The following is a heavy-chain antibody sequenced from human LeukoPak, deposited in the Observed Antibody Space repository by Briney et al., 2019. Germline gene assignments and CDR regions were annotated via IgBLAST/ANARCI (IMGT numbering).Heavy chain of an antibody. Sequence: GGSLRLSCAASGFTFSSYGMSWVRQAPGKGLEWVSAISGGGGSTYYADSVKGRFTISRDNARNSLYFQMNSLRPEDTAVYYCARFSGYSYGGWFDYWGQGTLVTVSS. CDR3: ARFSGYSYGGWFDY. CDR2: ISGGGGST. J-gene: IGHJ4*02. CDR1: GFTFSSYG. V-gene: IGHV3-23*01. D-gene: IGHD5-18*01.